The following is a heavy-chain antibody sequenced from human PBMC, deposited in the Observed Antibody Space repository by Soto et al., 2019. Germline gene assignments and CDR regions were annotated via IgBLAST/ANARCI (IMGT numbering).Heavy chain of an antibody. CDR3: ARVSSYCSSTSCYSYYYYYGMDV. J-gene: IGHJ6*04. CDR1: GYTFTSYG. Sequence: ASVKVSCKASGYTFTSYGISWVRQAPGQGLEWMGWISAYNGNTNYAQKLQGRVTMTTDTSTSAAYMELRRLRSDDTAVYYCARVSSYCSSTSCYSYYYYYGMDVWGKGTTVTVSA. V-gene: IGHV1-18*01. D-gene: IGHD2-2*01. CDR2: ISAYNGNT.